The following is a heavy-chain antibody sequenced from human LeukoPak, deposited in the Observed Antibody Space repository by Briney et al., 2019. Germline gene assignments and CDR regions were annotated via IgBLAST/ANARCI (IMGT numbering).Heavy chain of an antibody. D-gene: IGHD2-2*01. J-gene: IGHJ6*02. CDR3: ARGPEVEPAAMSTPYYYYGMDV. CDR2: IWYDGSNK. CDR1: GFTFSSYG. V-gene: IGHV3-33*01. Sequence: GGSLRLSCAASGFTFSSYGMHWVRQAPGKGLEWVAVIWYDGSNKYYADSVKGRFTISRDNSKNTLYLQMNSLRAEDTAVYYCARGPEVEPAAMSTPYYYYGMDVWGQGTTVTVSS.